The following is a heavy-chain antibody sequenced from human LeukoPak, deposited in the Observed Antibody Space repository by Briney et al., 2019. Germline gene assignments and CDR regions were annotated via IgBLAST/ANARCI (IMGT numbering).Heavy chain of an antibody. Sequence: ASVKVSCKASGYIFTSYNIYWVRQAPGQGLEWMGIINPSGGSTNYAQKFQGRVTMTRDTSTSTVYMELSSLRSEDTAVYYCARGIFGQQLYYFDYWGQGTLVTVSS. CDR3: ARGIFGQQLYYFDY. CDR1: GYIFTSYN. V-gene: IGHV1-46*01. CDR2: INPSGGST. D-gene: IGHD6-13*01. J-gene: IGHJ4*02.